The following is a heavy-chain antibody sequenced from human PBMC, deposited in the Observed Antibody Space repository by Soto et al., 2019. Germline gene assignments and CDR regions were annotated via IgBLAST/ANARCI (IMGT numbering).Heavy chain of an antibody. Sequence: QITVKESGPTQVKPRQTLTLSCTFSGFSLTTSGVGVGWIRQSPGKAPEWLALIYWDDDKRYSPSLKSRLTITKDTSKNQVVLTMADLDPADTATYYCAHRVLRTVFGLVTTTAIYFDFWGQGTPVAVSS. CDR1: GFSLTTSGVG. V-gene: IGHV2-5*02. D-gene: IGHD3-3*01. J-gene: IGHJ4*02. CDR2: IYWDDDK. CDR3: AHRVLRTVFGLVTTTAIYFDF.